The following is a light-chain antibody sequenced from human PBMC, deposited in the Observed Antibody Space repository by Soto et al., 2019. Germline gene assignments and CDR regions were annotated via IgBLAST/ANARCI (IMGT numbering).Light chain of an antibody. CDR2: DAS. CDR3: QQRSNWPLT. J-gene: IGKJ3*01. Sequence: EIVMTQSPATLSVSPGEGATVSCRASQSVSSHLAWYQHKPGQAPRLLIYDASNRATGIPARFSGSGSGTDFTLTISSLEPEDFAVYYCQQRSNWPLTFGPGTKVDIK. CDR1: QSVSSH. V-gene: IGKV3-11*01.